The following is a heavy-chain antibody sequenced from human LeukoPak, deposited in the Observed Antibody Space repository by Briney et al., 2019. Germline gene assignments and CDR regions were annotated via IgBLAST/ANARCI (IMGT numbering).Heavy chain of an antibody. CDR1: GGSFSGYY. J-gene: IGHJ4*02. CDR3: ARATLVYYDSSGYYQT. V-gene: IGHV4-34*01. Sequence: KPSETLSLTCAVYGGSFSGYYWSWIRQPPGKGLEWIGEINHSGSTNYNPSLKSRVTTSVDTSKNQFSLKLSSVTAADTAVYYCARATLVYYDSSGYYQTWGQGTLVTVSS. D-gene: IGHD3-22*01. CDR2: INHSGST.